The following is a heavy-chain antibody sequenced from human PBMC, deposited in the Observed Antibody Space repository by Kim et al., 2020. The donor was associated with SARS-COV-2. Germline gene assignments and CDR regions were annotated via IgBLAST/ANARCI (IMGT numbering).Heavy chain of an antibody. CDR3: AKMVVMDGYNYYYYYGMDV. J-gene: IGHJ6*02. Sequence: GGSLRLSCVASGFTFDTYAMSWVRQAPGKGLEWVSVISGGGVNKFYADSVRGRFTISRDNSKNTLYLQMNSLRDEDTALYYCAKMVVMDGYNYYYYYGMDVWGPGPTVTVSS. D-gene: IGHD3-22*01. V-gene: IGHV3-23*01. CDR1: GFTFDTYA. CDR2: ISGGGVNK.